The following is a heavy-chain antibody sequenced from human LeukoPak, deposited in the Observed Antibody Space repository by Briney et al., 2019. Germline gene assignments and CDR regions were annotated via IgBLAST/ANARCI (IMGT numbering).Heavy chain of an antibody. D-gene: IGHD1-26*01. J-gene: IGHJ4*02. Sequence: ASVTVSCKTSGYTFTAFFIHWVRQAPGQGLEGMGWLNPNSGGTNYAQKFQGRVTMTRDTSISTAYMELSRLRSDDTAVYFCARVGAAYQDSNYWGQGTLVTVSS. CDR2: LNPNSGGT. CDR3: ARVGAAYQDSNY. V-gene: IGHV1-2*02. CDR1: GYTFTAFF.